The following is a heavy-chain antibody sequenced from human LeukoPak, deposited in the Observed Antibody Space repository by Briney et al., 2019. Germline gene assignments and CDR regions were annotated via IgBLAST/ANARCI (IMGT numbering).Heavy chain of an antibody. D-gene: IGHD3-3*01. CDR1: GFTFRNYA. Sequence: GGSLRLSCAASGFTFRNYAMHWVRQAPGKGLEWVALISYDGSNKYYAVSVKGRFTISRDNAKNSLYLQMNSLRAEDTAVYYCARNSYDFWSGYYSFDYWGQGTLVTVSS. CDR2: ISYDGSNK. V-gene: IGHV3-30-3*01. J-gene: IGHJ4*02. CDR3: ARNSYDFWSGYYSFDY.